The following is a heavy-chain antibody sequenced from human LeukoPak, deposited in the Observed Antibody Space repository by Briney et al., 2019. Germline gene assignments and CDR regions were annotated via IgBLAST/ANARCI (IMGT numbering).Heavy chain of an antibody. CDR2: IYYSGST. J-gene: IGHJ6*02. V-gene: IGHV4-39*01. D-gene: IGHD3-9*01. Sequence: PSETLSLTCTVSGGSISSSSYYWGWIRQPPGKGLEWIGSIYYSGSTYYNPSLKSRVTISVDTSKNQFSLKLSSVTAADTAVYCCSFDYDILTGYVYGMDVWGQGTTVTVSS. CDR1: GGSISSSSYY. CDR3: SFDYDILTGYVYGMDV.